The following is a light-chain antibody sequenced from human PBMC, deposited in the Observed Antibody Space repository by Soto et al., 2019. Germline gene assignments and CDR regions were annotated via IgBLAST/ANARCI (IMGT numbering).Light chain of an antibody. Sequence: DIQMTQSPSTLSASVGERVTIPCRASQSVSNWLAWYQQKPGKAPKLLIYDVSSLESGVPSRFSGSGSGTDFTLTISSLEPEDFAVYYCQQRSDWWTFGQGTKVDVK. CDR3: QQRSDWWT. V-gene: IGKV1-5*01. J-gene: IGKJ1*01. CDR1: QSVSNW. CDR2: DVS.